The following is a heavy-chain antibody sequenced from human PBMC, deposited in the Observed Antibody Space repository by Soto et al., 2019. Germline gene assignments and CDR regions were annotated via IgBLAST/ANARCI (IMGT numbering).Heavy chain of an antibody. CDR2: IADTT. CDR1: GFNFGIYG. Sequence: GGSLRLSCAASGFNFGIYGMTWVRQAPGKGLEWVSGIADTTYYADSVKGRFTISRDNSKNTLYLQMNSLRAEDTAVYYCAKNGDNRQYDYWGQGTLVTVSS. CDR3: AKNGDNRQYDY. J-gene: IGHJ4*02. V-gene: IGHV3-23*01. D-gene: IGHD4-4*01.